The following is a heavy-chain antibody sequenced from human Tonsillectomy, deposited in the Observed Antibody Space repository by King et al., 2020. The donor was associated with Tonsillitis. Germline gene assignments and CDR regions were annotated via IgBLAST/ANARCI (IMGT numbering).Heavy chain of an antibody. CDR1: GYSFTSYW. J-gene: IGHJ2*01. CDR3: SSPPSGPYWYFDL. D-gene: IGHD6-19*01. CDR2: IYPGDSDT. V-gene: IGHV5-51*01. Sequence: QLVQSGAEVKKPGESLEISCKGSGYSFTSYWIGWVRQMPGKGLEWMGIIYPGDSDTRYSPSFQGQVTISADKSISTAYLQWNSLKASDTATYYCSSPPSGPYWYFDLWGRGTLVTVSS.